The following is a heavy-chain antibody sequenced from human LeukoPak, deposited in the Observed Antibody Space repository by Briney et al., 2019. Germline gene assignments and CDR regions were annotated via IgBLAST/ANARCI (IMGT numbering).Heavy chain of an antibody. Sequence: PSETLSLTCAVYGGSFSGYYWSWIRQPPGKGLEWIGEINHSGSTNYNPSLKSRVTISVDTSKNQFSLKLSSVTAADTAVYYCARDSASGWLQFRWFDPWGQGTLVTVSS. CDR3: ARDSASGWLQFRWFDP. CDR1: GGSFSGYY. D-gene: IGHD5-24*01. CDR2: INHSGST. V-gene: IGHV4-34*01. J-gene: IGHJ5*02.